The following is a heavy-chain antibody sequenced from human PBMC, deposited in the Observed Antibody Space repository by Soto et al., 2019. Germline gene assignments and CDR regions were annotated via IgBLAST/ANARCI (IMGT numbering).Heavy chain of an antibody. CDR1: GGSMSRYY. CDR3: ARGQRFSDRFDP. CDR2: VYSSGGT. J-gene: IGHJ5*02. V-gene: IGHV4-4*07. Sequence: SETLSLTCTVSGGSMSRYYSTWIRQPAGKGLEWIGRVYSSGGTHYNPSLKSRVTISLDTSKNQFSLRLLSVTDADTAVYYCARGQRFSDRFDPWGQGTLVTVSS. D-gene: IGHD3-3*01.